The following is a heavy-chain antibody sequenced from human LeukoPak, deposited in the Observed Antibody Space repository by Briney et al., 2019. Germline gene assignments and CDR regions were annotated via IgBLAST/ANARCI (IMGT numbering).Heavy chain of an antibody. J-gene: IGHJ6*02. CDR3: ARPWDCSSTSCYYYYYYGMDV. CDR2: IIPILGIA. V-gene: IGHV1-69*04. CDR1: GGTFSSYA. D-gene: IGHD2-2*01. Sequence: GASVKVSCKASGGTFSSYAISWVRQATGQGLEWMGRIIPILGIANYAQKFQGRVTITADKSTSTAYMELSSLRSEDTAVYYCARPWDCSSTSCYYYYYYGMDVWGQGTTVTVSS.